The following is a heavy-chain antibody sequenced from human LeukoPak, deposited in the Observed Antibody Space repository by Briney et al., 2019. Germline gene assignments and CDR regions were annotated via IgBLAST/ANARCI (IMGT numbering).Heavy chain of an antibody. Sequence: GGSLRLSCAAYGFTFSSYAMHWVRQAPGKGLEWVAVISYDGSNKYYADSVKGRFTISRDNSKNTLYLQMNSLRAEDTAVYYCAREAGDSSSWYVDYWGQGTLVTVSS. CDR1: GFTFSSYA. J-gene: IGHJ4*02. CDR3: AREAGDSSSWYVDY. D-gene: IGHD6-13*01. V-gene: IGHV3-30-3*01. CDR2: ISYDGSNK.